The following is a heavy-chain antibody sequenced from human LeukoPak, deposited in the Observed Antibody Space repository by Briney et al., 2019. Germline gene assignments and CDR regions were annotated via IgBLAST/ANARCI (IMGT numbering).Heavy chain of an antibody. D-gene: IGHD2-2*01. CDR3: ASRLYCSNTRCRNFPFAY. CDR1: GGTFSSYA. J-gene: IGHJ4*02. V-gene: IGHV1-69*13. CDR2: IIPIFGTA. Sequence: SVRVSCKASGGTFSSYAINWVRQAPGQGLEWMGGIIPIFGTANYAQKFQDRVTITADESTSTAYMELSSLRSEDTAIYYCASRLYCSNTRCRNFPFAYWGQGTLVTVSS.